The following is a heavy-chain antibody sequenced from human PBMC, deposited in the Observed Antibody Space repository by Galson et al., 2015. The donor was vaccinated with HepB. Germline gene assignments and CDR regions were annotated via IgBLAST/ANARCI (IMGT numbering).Heavy chain of an antibody. CDR2: ISSSSSYI. V-gene: IGHV3-21*01. D-gene: IGHD3-10*01. J-gene: IGHJ6*02. CDR3: ARVHRGQRRGDYYYYYGMDV. Sequence: SLRLSCAASGFTFSSYSMNWVRQAPGKGLEWVSSISSSSSYIYYADSVKGRFTISRDNAKNSLYLQMNSLRAEDTAVYYCARVHRGQRRGDYYYYYGMDVWGQGTTVTVSS. CDR1: GFTFSSYS.